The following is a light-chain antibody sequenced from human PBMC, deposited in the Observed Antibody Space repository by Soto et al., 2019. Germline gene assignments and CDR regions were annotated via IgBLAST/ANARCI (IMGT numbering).Light chain of an antibody. CDR2: EVT. J-gene: IGLJ1*01. V-gene: IGLV2-14*01. CDR3: SSYTSSSTDV. Sequence: QSVLTQPASVSGSPGQSITISCTGTGSDVGGYDYVSWYQHHPGKAPKVMIYEVTNRPSGVSNRFSGSKSGNTASLTISGLLAEDEADYCSSYTSSSTDVFGTGTKLTVL. CDR1: GSDVGGYDY.